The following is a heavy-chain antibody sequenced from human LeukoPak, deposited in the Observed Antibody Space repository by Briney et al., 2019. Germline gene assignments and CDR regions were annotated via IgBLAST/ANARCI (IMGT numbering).Heavy chain of an antibody. Sequence: PGGSLRLSCAASGFTFSSYAMHWVRQAPGKGLEWVALISFDGVNTYYSDSIKGRFTIPRDTSENMLYLQMSSLRVDDTAVYYCAKDRTRGVLDYWGQGTLVTVSS. J-gene: IGHJ4*02. V-gene: IGHV3-30-3*01. CDR1: GFTFSSYA. CDR2: ISFDGVNT. CDR3: AKDRTRGVLDY. D-gene: IGHD2-8*01.